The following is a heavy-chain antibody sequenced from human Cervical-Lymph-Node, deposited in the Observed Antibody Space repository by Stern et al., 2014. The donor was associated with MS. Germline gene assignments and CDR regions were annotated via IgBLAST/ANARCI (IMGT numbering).Heavy chain of an antibody. CDR2: IIPMSGRT. V-gene: IGHV1-69*01. J-gene: IGHJ5*02. Sequence: VQLVESGAEVKKPGSSVKVSCKAFGGTFSTNAISWVRQAPGQGLEWMGGIIPMSGRTNYAQKFQGRVTITADESTSTAYMELSSLRSEDTAVYYCARRHVTNWFDPWGQGTLVTVSS. CDR1: GGTFSTNA. CDR3: ARRHVTNWFDP.